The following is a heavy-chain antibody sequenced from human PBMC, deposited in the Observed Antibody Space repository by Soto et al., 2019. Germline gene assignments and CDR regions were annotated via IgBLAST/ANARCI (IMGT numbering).Heavy chain of an antibody. J-gene: IGHJ4*02. CDR3: ARDHHRYSGYDYVDY. CDR2: ISSSSSYT. D-gene: IGHD5-12*01. Sequence: PGGSLRLSCAASGFTFSDYYMSWIRQAPGKGLEWASYISSSSSYTNYADSVKGRFTISRDNAKNSLYLQMNSLRAEDTAVYYCARDHHRYSGYDYVDYWGQGTLVTVSS. V-gene: IGHV3-11*05. CDR1: GFTFSDYY.